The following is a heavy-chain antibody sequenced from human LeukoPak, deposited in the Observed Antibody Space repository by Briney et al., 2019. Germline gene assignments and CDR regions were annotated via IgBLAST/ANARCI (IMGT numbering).Heavy chain of an antibody. J-gene: IGHJ4*02. Sequence: SETLSLTCNVSGGSISSYYWSWIRQPPGQGLEWMGYIYYSGSTNYNPSLKSRVTISVDTSKNQFSLKLSSVTAEDTAVYYCARVSPYDVLTGPLDYWGQGTLVTVSS. CDR3: ARVSPYDVLTGPLDY. V-gene: IGHV4-59*01. D-gene: IGHD3-9*01. CDR2: IYYSGST. CDR1: GGSISSYY.